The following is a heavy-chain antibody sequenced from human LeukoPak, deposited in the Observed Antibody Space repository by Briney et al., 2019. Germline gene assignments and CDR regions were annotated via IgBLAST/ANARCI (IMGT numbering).Heavy chain of an antibody. Sequence: SVKVSCKASGGTFSSYAISWVRQAPGQGLEWMGGVIPIFGTANYAQKFQGRVTVTTDESTSTAYMELSSLRSEDTAVYYCARAGRWLRKLKSGDWSDPWGQGTLVTVSS. V-gene: IGHV1-69*05. CDR3: ARAGRWLRKLKSGDWSDP. CDR1: GGTFSSYA. D-gene: IGHD5-24*01. CDR2: VIPIFGTA. J-gene: IGHJ5*02.